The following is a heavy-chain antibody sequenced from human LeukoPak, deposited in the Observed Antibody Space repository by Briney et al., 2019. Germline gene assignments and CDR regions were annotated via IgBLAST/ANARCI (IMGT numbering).Heavy chain of an antibody. CDR1: GGSFSGYY. V-gene: IGHV4-34*01. CDR3: ARRGGSKIDY. D-gene: IGHD3-3*01. J-gene: IGHJ4*02. CDR2: INHSGST. Sequence: KPSETLSLTCAVYGGSFSGYYWSWIRQPPGKGLEWIGEINHSGSTNYNPSLKSRVTISVDTSKDQFSLKLSAVTAADTAVYYCARRGGSKIDYWGQGTLVTVSS.